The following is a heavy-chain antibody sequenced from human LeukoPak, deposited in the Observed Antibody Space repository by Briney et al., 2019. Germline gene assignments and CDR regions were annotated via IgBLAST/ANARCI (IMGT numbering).Heavy chain of an antibody. CDR1: GYTFTDYY. V-gene: IGHV1-2*02. D-gene: IGHD6-19*01. CDR2: INPKSGGA. Sequence: GASVKVSCEASGYTFTDYYMHWMRQAPGQGLEWMGWINPKSGGANSAQKFQGRVTMTRDTSISTAYMELSRLRSDDTAMYYCARDYIAMAGTGFDYWGQGTLVTVSS. J-gene: IGHJ4*02. CDR3: ARDYIAMAGTGFDY.